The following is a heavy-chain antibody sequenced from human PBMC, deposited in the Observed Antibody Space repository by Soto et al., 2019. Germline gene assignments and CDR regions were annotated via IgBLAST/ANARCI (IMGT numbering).Heavy chain of an antibody. CDR1: GFTFSNAW. CDR3: SVRYPYCFDY. D-gene: IGHD3-16*02. V-gene: IGHV3-15*07. Sequence: EVQLVETGGGLVKPGGSLRLSCAASGFTFSNAWMNWVRQAPGKGLEWVGRIKSKTDGGTTDYAAPVKGRCTISRDDSKNTLYLQMNRVNTEDSAVYYCSVRYPYCFDYWGQGNLVTVSS. J-gene: IGHJ4*02. CDR2: IKSKTDGGTT.